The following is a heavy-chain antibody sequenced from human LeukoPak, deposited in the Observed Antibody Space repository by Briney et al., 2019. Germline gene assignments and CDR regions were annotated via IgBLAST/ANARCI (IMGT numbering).Heavy chain of an antibody. CDR3: ARRSGDTNWYFDL. J-gene: IGHJ2*01. Sequence: SETLSLTCSVSGASISSDYWSWIRQPPGKGLEWIGDIDYSGSTKYNPSLKSRVTISLDMSKNHFSLKLSSVTAADAAVYYCARRSGDTNWYFDLWGRGTLVTVSS. CDR1: GASISSDY. CDR2: IDYSGST. D-gene: IGHD2-21*02. V-gene: IGHV4-59*01.